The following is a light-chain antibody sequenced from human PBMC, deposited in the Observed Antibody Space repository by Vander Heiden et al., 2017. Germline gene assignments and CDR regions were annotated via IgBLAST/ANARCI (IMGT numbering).Light chain of an antibody. CDR2: AAS. Sequence: DIQMTQSPSSLSASVGDRATITCRASQSISSFLNWYQQKPGQTPKLLIYAASSLQSGVPSRFGGSGSGTDFTLTISSLRPEDFATYYCQQSYSTPRTFGQGTKVEIK. CDR1: QSISSF. V-gene: IGKV1-39*01. J-gene: IGKJ1*01. CDR3: QQSYSTPRT.